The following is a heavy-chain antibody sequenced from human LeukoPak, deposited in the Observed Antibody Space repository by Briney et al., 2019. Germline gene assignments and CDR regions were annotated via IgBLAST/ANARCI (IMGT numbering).Heavy chain of an antibody. V-gene: IGHV1-18*01. CDR3: ARVLGRSSGSGFDY. D-gene: IGHD6-19*01. Sequence: ASAWHSRKASGYTFTSYGISWVRQAPGQGLEWMGWISAYNGNTNYAQKLQGRVTMTTDTSTSTADMELRSLRSDDTAVYYCARVLGRSSGSGFDYWGKGTLHPVSS. CDR2: ISAYNGNT. J-gene: IGHJ4*02. CDR1: GYTFTSYG.